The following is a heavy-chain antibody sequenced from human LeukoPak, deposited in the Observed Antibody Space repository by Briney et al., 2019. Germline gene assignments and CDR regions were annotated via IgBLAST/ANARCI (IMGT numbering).Heavy chain of an antibody. V-gene: IGHV3-21*01. CDR1: GFTFSSYS. J-gene: IGHJ4*02. CDR2: ISSSSSYI. Sequence: GGSLRLSCAASGFTFSSYSMNWVRQAPGKGLEWVSSISSSSSYIYYADSAKGRFTISRDNAKNSLYLQMNSLRAEDTAVYYCARDLDPYYDFWSGYYPLDYWGQGTLVTVSS. CDR3: ARDLDPYYDFWSGYYPLDY. D-gene: IGHD3-3*01.